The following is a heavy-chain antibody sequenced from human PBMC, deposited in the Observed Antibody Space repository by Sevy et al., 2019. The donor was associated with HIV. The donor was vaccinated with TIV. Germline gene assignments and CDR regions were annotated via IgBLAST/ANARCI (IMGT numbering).Heavy chain of an antibody. V-gene: IGHV1-69*13. D-gene: IGHD2-2*01. CDR3: ARTPLVRIPGATDLYFDN. CDR2: IIPIFGTT. CDR1: GGTFSNYA. J-gene: IGHJ4*02. Sequence: ASVKVSCKASGGTFSNYALSWVRQAPGQGLKWMGGIIPIFGTTNFAQTFQGRVTITADESTSTAYMELSSLRSADTAVYYCARTPLVRIPGATDLYFDNWGQGTLVTVSS.